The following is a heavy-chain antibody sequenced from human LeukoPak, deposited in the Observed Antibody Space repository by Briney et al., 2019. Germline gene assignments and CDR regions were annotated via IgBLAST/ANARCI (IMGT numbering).Heavy chain of an antibody. Sequence: SETLSLTCTVSGGSISSGSYYWSWIRQPAGKGLEWIGRIYTSGSTNYNPSLRSRVTISVDTSKNQFSLKLSSVTAADTAVYYCARGDCSSTSCYGYYYYGMDVWGQGTTVTVSS. D-gene: IGHD2-2*01. CDR1: GGSISSGSYY. V-gene: IGHV4-61*02. J-gene: IGHJ6*02. CDR3: ARGDCSSTSCYGYYYYGMDV. CDR2: IYTSGST.